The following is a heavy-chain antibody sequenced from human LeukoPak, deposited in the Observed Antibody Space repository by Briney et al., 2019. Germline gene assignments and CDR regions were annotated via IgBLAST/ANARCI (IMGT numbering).Heavy chain of an antibody. CDR3: ARHRGYDSSGHPGDY. Sequence: GESLKISCKGSGYGFTSYWIGWVRQMPGKGLEWMGIIYPGDSDTRYSPSFQGQVTISADKSISTAYLQWSSLKASDTAMYYCARHRGYDSSGHPGDYWGQGTLVTVSS. D-gene: IGHD3-22*01. V-gene: IGHV5-51*01. CDR1: GYGFTSYW. J-gene: IGHJ4*02. CDR2: IYPGDSDT.